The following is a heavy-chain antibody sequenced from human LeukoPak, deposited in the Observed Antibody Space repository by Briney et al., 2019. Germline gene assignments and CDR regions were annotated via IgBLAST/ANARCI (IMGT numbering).Heavy chain of an antibody. CDR3: ARGNYVWGSYRYTGDLDY. CDR1: GGSISSYY. J-gene: IGHJ4*02. Sequence: SETLSLTCTVSGGSISSYYWSWIRQPPGKGLEWIGEINHSGSTNYNPSLKSRVTISVDTSKNQFSLKLSSVTAADTAVYYCARGNYVWGSYRYTGDLDYWGQGTLVTVSS. D-gene: IGHD3-16*02. V-gene: IGHV4-34*01. CDR2: INHSGST.